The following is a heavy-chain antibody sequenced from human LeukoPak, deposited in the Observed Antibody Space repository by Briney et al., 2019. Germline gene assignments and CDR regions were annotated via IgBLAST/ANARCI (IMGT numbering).Heavy chain of an antibody. CDR1: GGTISNAY. D-gene: IGHD1-1*01. CDR3: TTDLDFNNY. V-gene: IGHV3-15*01. CDR2: IKSKTGGGTT. J-gene: IGHJ4*02. Sequence: GETLTLTCTASGGTISNAYMSWIRQPPGKGLEWVGRIKSKTGGGTTDYAAPVKGRFTISSADSRNALYLQMNRPRTEETAVYCCTTDLDFNNYWGQGTLVTVSS.